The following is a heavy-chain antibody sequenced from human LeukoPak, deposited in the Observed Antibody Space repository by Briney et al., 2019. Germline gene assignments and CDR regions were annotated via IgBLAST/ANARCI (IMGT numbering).Heavy chain of an antibody. CDR2: TSSSGSTI. CDR3: ARGRGGISVAATSAFDI. V-gene: IGHV3-48*03. CDR1: GFTFSTYE. J-gene: IGHJ3*02. D-gene: IGHD6-19*01. Sequence: GGSLGLSCAASGFTFSTYEMNWVRQAPGKGLEWVSYTSSSGSTIYYADSVKGRFTISRDNAKNSLYLQMNSLRAEDTAVYYCARGRGGISVAATSAFDIWGQGTMVTVSS.